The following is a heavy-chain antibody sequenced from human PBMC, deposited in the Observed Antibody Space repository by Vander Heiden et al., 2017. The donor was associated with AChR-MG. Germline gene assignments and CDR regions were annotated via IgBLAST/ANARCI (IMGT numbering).Heavy chain of an antibody. CDR1: GFLFSSYE. V-gene: IGHV3-48*03. J-gene: IGHJ4*02. D-gene: IGHD2-2*02. Sequence: EVQLVESGGGSVQPGGSLRLSCAASGFLFSSYEMNWVRQSPGKGLEWISYISATGNTEYYADSVRGRFIISRDNAKNSLYLQMSRLRAEDTAVYYCSRGGSDTSCHISGGQGTLVTVSS. CDR3: SRGGSDTSCHIS. CDR2: ISATGNTE.